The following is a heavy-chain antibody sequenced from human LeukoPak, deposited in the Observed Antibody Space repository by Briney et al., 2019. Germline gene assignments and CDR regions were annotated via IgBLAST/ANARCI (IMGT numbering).Heavy chain of an antibody. CDR2: INHSGST. CDR1: GGSFSGYY. D-gene: IGHD3-3*01. J-gene: IGHJ4*02. Sequence: PSETLSLTCAVYGGSFSGYYWSWIRQPPGKGLEWIGEINHSGSTNYNPSLKSRVTISVDTSKNQFSLKLSSVTAADTAVYYCARDLSFWSGYFDYWGQGTLVTVSS. CDR3: ARDLSFWSGYFDY. V-gene: IGHV4-34*01.